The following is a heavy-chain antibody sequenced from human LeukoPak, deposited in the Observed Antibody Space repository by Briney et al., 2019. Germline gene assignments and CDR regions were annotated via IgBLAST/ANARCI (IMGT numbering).Heavy chain of an antibody. V-gene: IGHV4-34*01. Sequence: SETLSLTCAVYGGSFSGYYWSWIRQPPGKGLEWIGKINHSGSTNYNPSLKSRVTISVDMAKNQFSLKLSSVTAADTAVYYCARSRYFDWSNEDYWGQGTLVTVSS. J-gene: IGHJ4*02. CDR1: GGSFSGYY. CDR3: ARSRYFDWSNEDY. D-gene: IGHD3-9*01. CDR2: INHSGST.